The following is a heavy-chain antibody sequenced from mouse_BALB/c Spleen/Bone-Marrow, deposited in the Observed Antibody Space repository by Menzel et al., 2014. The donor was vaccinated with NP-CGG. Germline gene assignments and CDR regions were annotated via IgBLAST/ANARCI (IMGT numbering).Heavy chain of an antibody. CDR1: GYTFSSYY. D-gene: IGHD1-1*01. J-gene: IGHJ1*01. CDR3: TRSNYGYWYFDV. Sequence: QVQLQQSGAELVKPGASVKLSCNASGYTFSSYYMHWVKQRPGQGLEWIGEINPSNGGTKFNEKFKSKATLAVDKSSSTAYMQLSSLTSEDSAVYYCTRSNYGYWYFDVWGAGTTVTVSS. CDR2: INPSNGGT. V-gene: IGHV1S81*02.